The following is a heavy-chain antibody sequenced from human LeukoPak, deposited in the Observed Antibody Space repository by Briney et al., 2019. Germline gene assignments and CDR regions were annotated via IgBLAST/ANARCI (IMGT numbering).Heavy chain of an antibody. CDR1: GGTFSSYA. Sequence: SVKVSCKASGGTFSSYAISWVRQAPGQGLEWMGGIIPIFGTANYAQKFQGRVTITTGESTSTAYMELSSLRSEDTAVYYCARVGYSSGWKGYYYYYYMDVWGKGTTVTVSS. D-gene: IGHD6-19*01. V-gene: IGHV1-69*05. CDR2: IIPIFGTA. CDR3: ARVGYSSGWKGYYYYYYMDV. J-gene: IGHJ6*03.